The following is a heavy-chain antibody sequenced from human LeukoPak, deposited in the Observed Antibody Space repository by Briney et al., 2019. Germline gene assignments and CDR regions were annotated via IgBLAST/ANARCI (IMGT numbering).Heavy chain of an antibody. V-gene: IGHV3-9*01. CDR2: ISWNSGSI. CDR1: GFTFDDYA. CDR3: AKDHRDFWSGSCMDV. D-gene: IGHD3-3*01. Sequence: LRLSCAASGFTFDDYAMHWVRQAPGKGLEWVSGISWNSGSIGYADSVKGRFTISRDNAKNSLYLQMNSLRAEDTTLYYCAKDHRDFWSGSCMDVWGQGTTVTVSS. J-gene: IGHJ6*02.